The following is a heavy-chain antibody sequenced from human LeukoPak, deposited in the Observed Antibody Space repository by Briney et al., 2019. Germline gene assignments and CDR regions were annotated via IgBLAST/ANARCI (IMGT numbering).Heavy chain of an antibody. D-gene: IGHD1-26*01. CDR2: IYSGGTT. V-gene: IGHV3-53*01. Sequence: GGSLRLSCAVSGFTVSSNYMSWVRQAPGKGLEWVSVIYSGGTTFYADSMKGRFIISRDSSKNTLFLQMNSLRAEDTAVYYCARDSSGSLHGAFDIWGRGTMVTVSS. J-gene: IGHJ3*02. CDR1: GFTVSSNY. CDR3: ARDSSGSLHGAFDI.